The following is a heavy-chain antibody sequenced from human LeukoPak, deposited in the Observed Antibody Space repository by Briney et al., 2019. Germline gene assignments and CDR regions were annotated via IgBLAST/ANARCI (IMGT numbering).Heavy chain of an antibody. Sequence: SGGSLRLSCAASGFTFSSYSMNWVRQAPGKGLEWVSSISSSSSYIYYADSVKGRFTISRDNAKNSLYLQMNSLRAEDTAVYYCARGAYGSGWTTFDYWGQGILVTVSS. D-gene: IGHD6-19*01. V-gene: IGHV3-21*01. CDR3: ARGAYGSGWTTFDY. CDR1: GFTFSSYS. CDR2: ISSSSSYI. J-gene: IGHJ4*02.